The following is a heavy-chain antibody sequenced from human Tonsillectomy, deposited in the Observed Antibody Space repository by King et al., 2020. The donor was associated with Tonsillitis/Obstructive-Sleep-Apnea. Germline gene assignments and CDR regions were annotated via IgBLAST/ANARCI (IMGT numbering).Heavy chain of an antibody. CDR1: GFTFSNYE. V-gene: IGHV3-48*03. CDR2: ISSSGRTI. D-gene: IGHD2-21*01. Sequence: VQLVESGGGLVQPGGSLRLSCAASGFTFSNYEMNWVRQDPGKGMEWVSYISSSGRTIYYADSVKGRFTISRDNAKNSLYLQMNSLRAEDAAVYYCARDTAYCGRDCYSVFFDYWGQGTLVTVSS. CDR3: ARDTAYCGRDCYSVFFDY. J-gene: IGHJ4*02.